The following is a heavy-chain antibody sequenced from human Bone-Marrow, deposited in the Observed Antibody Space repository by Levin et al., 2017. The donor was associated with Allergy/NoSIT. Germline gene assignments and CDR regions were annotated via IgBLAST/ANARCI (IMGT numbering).Heavy chain of an antibody. J-gene: IGHJ6*02. Sequence: ASVKVSCKASGFTFSGYYIHWVRQAPGQGLQWMGWVNPYTGGTHYAQNFQGRVTMTRDTSITTAQMELRGLTFDDSAVYYCARDVRAAYFGDSTYYEYGMDVWGQGTTVTVSS. CDR1: GFTFSGYY. V-gene: IGHV1-2*02. CDR2: VNPYTGGT. CDR3: ARDVRAAYFGDSTYYEYGMDV. D-gene: IGHD2-15*01.